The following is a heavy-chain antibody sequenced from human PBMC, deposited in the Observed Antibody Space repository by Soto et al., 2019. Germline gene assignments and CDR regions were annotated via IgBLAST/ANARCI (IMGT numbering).Heavy chain of an antibody. CDR3: VRYDRINMKPYSPEGFHI. D-gene: IGHD3-3*02. CDR1: GDSISSSNSH. J-gene: IGHJ3*02. V-gene: IGHV4-39*01. Sequence: SETLSLTCTVSGDSISSSNSHWGWTRQPPGKGLEYIESVYYGGAIFYSGNIYYYQSLKSRVPISVDTSKNQFSLRLSSVTAADTGGYYCVRYDRINMKPYSPEGFHIWGQGTMGTVAS. CDR2: VYYGGAIFYSGNI.